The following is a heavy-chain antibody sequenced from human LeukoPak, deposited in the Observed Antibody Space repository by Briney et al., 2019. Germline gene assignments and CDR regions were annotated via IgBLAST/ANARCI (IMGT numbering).Heavy chain of an antibody. J-gene: IGHJ4*02. CDR1: GGSISSYY. CDR2: IYYTGST. D-gene: IGHD2-8*01. Sequence: SETLSLTCTVSGGSISSYYWSWIRQPPGKGLEWIGYIYYTGSTSYNPSLKSRVTISVDTSKNQFSLKLSSVTAADTAVYYCARGRRMVYAMGGPDSGALNYWGQGTLVTVSS. V-gene: IGHV4-59*12. CDR3: ARGRRMVYAMGGPDSGALNY.